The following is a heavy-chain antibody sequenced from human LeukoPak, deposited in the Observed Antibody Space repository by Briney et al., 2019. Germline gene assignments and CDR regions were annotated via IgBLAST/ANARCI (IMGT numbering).Heavy chain of an antibody. CDR2: IYPGDSDT. V-gene: IGHV5-51*01. D-gene: IGHD5-18*01. Sequence: GESLKISCKGSGYSFTSYWIGWVRQMPGKGLEWMGIIYPGDSDTRYSPSFQGQVTISADKSISTAYLQWSSLKASDTAMYYCTRVIEGGYSYGFDAFDIWGQGTMVTVSS. J-gene: IGHJ3*02. CDR3: TRVIEGGYSYGFDAFDI. CDR1: GYSFTSYW.